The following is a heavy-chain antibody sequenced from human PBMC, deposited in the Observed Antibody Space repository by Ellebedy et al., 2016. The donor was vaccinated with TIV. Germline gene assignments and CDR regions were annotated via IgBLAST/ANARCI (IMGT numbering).Heavy chain of an antibody. CDR2: ISAYNGNT. Sequence: ASVKVSCKASGGTFSSYAISWVRQAPGQGLEWMGWISAYNGNTNYAQKLQGRVTMTTDTSTSTAYMELRSLRSDDTAVYYCARDVEVAVVTALSFDIWGQGTMVTVSS. CDR1: GGTFSSYA. V-gene: IGHV1-18*01. D-gene: IGHD2-21*02. J-gene: IGHJ3*02. CDR3: ARDVEVAVVTALSFDI.